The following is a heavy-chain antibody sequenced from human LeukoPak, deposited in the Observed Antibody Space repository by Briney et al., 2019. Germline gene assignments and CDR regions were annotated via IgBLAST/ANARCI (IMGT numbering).Heavy chain of an antibody. J-gene: IGHJ6*03. CDR3: ARVGTGYCSSTSCYPYYYYYYMDV. D-gene: IGHD2-2*01. Sequence: GASVKVSCKASGYTFTSYYMHWVRQAPGQGLEWMGIINPSGGSTSYAQKFQGRVTMTRDTSTSTVYMELSSLRSEDTAVYYCARVGTGYCSSTSCYPYYYYYYMDVWGKGTTVTVSS. CDR2: INPSGGST. V-gene: IGHV1-46*01. CDR1: GYTFTSYY.